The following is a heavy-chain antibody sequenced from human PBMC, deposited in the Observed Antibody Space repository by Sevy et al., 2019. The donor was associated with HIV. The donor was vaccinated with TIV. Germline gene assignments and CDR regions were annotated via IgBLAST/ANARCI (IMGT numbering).Heavy chain of an antibody. CDR3: AGGPSSHYDFWSGYPPDYYYGMDV. CDR1: GFTFSSYG. J-gene: IGHJ6*02. CDR2: IWYDGSNK. D-gene: IGHD3-3*01. Sequence: GGSLRLSCAASGFTFSSYGMHWVRQAPGKGLEWVAVIWYDGSNKYYADSVKGRFTISRDNSRNTLYLKMNSLRAEDTAVYYCAGGPSSHYDFWSGYPPDYYYGMDVWGQGTTVTVSS. V-gene: IGHV3-33*01.